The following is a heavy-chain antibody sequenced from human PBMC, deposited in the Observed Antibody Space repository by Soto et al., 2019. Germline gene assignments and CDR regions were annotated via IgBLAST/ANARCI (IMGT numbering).Heavy chain of an antibody. CDR3: ARGRRTAVTIDY. CDR2: IYYSVST. Sequence: SETLSLTCTVSGGSISSSSYYWGWIRQPPGKGLEWIGSIYYSVSTYYNPSLKSRVTISVDTSKNQFSLKLSSVTAADTAVYYCARGRRTAVTIDYWGQGTLVTVSS. CDR1: GGSISSSSYY. V-gene: IGHV4-39*01. J-gene: IGHJ4*02. D-gene: IGHD4-17*01.